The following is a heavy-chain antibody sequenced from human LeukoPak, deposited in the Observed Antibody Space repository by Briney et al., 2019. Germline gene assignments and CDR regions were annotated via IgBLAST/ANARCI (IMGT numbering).Heavy chain of an antibody. J-gene: IGHJ6*02. CDR3: ARDAIFRSMDV. Sequence: SQTLSLTCTVSGGSISSGGYYWSWIRQHPGKGLEWIGYIYYSGSTNYNPSLKSRVTISIDTSKNQFSLKLSSVTAADTAVYYCARDAIFRSMDVWGQGTTVTVSS. CDR1: GGSISSGGYY. V-gene: IGHV4-31*03. CDR2: IYYSGST. D-gene: IGHD2-21*01.